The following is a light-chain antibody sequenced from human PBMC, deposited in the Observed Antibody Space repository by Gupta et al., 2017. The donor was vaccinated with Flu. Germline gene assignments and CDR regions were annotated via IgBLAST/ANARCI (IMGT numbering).Light chain of an antibody. CDR1: SDIESFDL. Sequence: SDIESFDLVAWYQQYPGEAPKLIIYEVTKRPSGVPDRFSGSKSGTAASLTISGLQPEDEADYYCCSYAGSSSFGDVFGSGTKVTVL. CDR3: CSYAGSSSFGDV. V-gene: IGLV2-23*02. J-gene: IGLJ1*01. CDR2: EVT.